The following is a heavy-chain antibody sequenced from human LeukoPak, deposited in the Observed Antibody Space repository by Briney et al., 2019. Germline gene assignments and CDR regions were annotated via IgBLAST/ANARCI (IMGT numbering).Heavy chain of an antibody. Sequence: GGSLRLSCAASGFTFSSYSMNWVRQAPGKGLEWVSYISSSSSTIYYADSVKGRFTISRDNSKNTLYLQMNSLRAEDTAVYYCAKDRRSYYDSSGSFDYWGQGTLVTVSS. D-gene: IGHD3-22*01. CDR1: GFTFSSYS. J-gene: IGHJ4*02. V-gene: IGHV3-48*01. CDR2: ISSSSSTI. CDR3: AKDRRSYYDSSGSFDY.